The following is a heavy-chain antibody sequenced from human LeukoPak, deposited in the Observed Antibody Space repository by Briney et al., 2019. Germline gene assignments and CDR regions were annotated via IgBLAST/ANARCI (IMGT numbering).Heavy chain of an antibody. V-gene: IGHV3-66*01. D-gene: IGHD2-21*02. J-gene: IGHJ4*02. CDR3: ARDLVKGVTAIQY. CDR1: GFTVSNKY. CDR2: LYNAGST. Sequence: GGSLRFSCVASGFTVSNKYMTWVRQAPGKGLEWVSVLYNAGSTYYADSVKGRFTISRDNSKNTLYLQMYSLRAEDTAVYYCARDLVKGVTAIQYWGQGTLVTVSS.